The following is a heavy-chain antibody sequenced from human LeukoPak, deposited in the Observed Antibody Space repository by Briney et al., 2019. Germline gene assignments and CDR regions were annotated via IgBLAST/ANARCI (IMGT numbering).Heavy chain of an antibody. J-gene: IGHJ4*02. Sequence: GGSLRLSCTASGFTFGDYAMSWFRQASGKGLEWVGFIRNKAYGGTTEYAASVKGRFTISRDDSKSIAYLQMNSLKTEDTGVYYCTRGKGDQGWYWGQGTLVTVSS. CDR3: TRGKGDQGWY. CDR1: GFTFGDYA. CDR2: IRNKAYGGTT. V-gene: IGHV3-49*03. D-gene: IGHD2-15*01.